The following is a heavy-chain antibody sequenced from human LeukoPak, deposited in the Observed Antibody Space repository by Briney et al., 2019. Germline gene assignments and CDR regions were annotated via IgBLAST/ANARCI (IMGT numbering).Heavy chain of an antibody. CDR2: ISSSSTI. Sequence: PGGSLRLSCAASGFTFSSYSMNWVRQAPGKGLEWVSYISSSSTIYYADSVKGRFTISRDNAKNSLYLQMNSLRAEDTAVYYCARDWTRPIAAAGTNDWGQGTLVTVSS. CDR1: GFTFSSYS. V-gene: IGHV3-48*01. J-gene: IGHJ4*02. D-gene: IGHD6-13*01. CDR3: ARDWTRPIAAAGTND.